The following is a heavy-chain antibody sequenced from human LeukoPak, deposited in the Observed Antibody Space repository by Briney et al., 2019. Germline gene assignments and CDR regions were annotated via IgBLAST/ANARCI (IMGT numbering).Heavy chain of an antibody. CDR3: ARDQGYFGGFDY. J-gene: IGHJ4*02. V-gene: IGHV3-30*01. CDR2: ISYDGNNK. Sequence: XXXAXXGXXFXTHAXHWVRQAPGKGLEWVAIISYDGNNKYNADSVKGRFTISRDNSKNTLYLQLNSLTVEDTAVYYCARDQGYFGGFDYWGQGTLVXX. CDR1: GXXFXTHA. D-gene: IGHD1-26*01.